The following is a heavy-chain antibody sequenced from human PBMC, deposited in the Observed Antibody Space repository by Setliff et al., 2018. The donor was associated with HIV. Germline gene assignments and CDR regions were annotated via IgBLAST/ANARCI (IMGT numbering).Heavy chain of an antibody. CDR2: IYHSGST. J-gene: IGHJ4*02. D-gene: IGHD5-18*01. CDR1: GYPIGSGYH. Sequence: SETLSLTCAVSGYPIGSGYHWGWIRQPPGKGLEWIGSIYHSGSTSYNPSLKSRVTISVDTYKNQFSLKLSSVTAADTAVYYCARLQLWVYFDYWGQGTLVTVSS. CDR3: ARLQLWVYFDY. V-gene: IGHV4-38-2*01.